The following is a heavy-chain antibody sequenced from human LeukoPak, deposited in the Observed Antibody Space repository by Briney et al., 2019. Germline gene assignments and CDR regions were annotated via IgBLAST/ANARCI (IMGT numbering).Heavy chain of an antibody. CDR3: ARDRDYDSSGYYLRGAFDI. D-gene: IGHD3-22*01. Sequence: GGSLRLSCAASGFTVSSNYMSWVRQAPGKGLEWDSVIYSGGSTYYADSVKGRFNISRDNSKNTLYLQMNSLRAEDTAVYYCARDRDYDSSGYYLRGAFDIWGQGTMVTVSS. CDR1: GFTVSSNY. V-gene: IGHV3-66*02. J-gene: IGHJ3*02. CDR2: IYSGGST.